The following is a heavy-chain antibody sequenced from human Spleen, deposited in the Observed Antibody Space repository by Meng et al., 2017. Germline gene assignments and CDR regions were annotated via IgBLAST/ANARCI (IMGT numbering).Heavy chain of an antibody. CDR2: IHPNSGDT. J-gene: IGHJ4*02. CDR1: GYTFTAYY. CDR3: SREDK. Sequence: ASVKVSCKASGYTFTAYYIHWVRQAPGQGLERMGWIHPNSGDTQSAQKFQGRVTMTSDTSISTLYMELSRLTSDDTAVYYCSREDKWGQGTLVTVSS. V-gene: IGHV1-2*02.